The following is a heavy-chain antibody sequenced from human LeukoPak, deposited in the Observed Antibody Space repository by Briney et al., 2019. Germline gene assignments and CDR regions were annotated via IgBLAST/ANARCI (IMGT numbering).Heavy chain of an antibody. CDR3: ARFGLGKHIEVAGIPFDI. CDR2: ISGYNGYT. D-gene: IGHD6-19*01. CDR1: GYTFTNYG. J-gene: IGHJ3*02. Sequence: ASVKVSCKASGYTFTNYGITWVRQAPGQGLEWMGWISGYNGYTNYAQKLQGRVTMTTDTSTSTAYMELRSLRSDDTAVYYCARFGLGKHIEVAGIPFDIWGQGTMVTVSS. V-gene: IGHV1-18*01.